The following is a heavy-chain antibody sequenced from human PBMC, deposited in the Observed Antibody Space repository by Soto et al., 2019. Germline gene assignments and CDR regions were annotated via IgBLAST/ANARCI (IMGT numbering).Heavy chain of an antibody. CDR2: IIPILGIV. V-gene: IGHV1-69*04. CDR3: ARGGYCSGGSCYPSPYYYYYMDV. D-gene: IGHD2-15*01. CDR1: GYTFTGYY. J-gene: IGHJ6*03. Sequence: GASVKVSCKASGYTFTGYYMHWVRQAPGQGLEWMGRIIPILGIVNYAQKFQGRVTITADKSTSTAYMELSSLRSEDTAVYYCARGGYCSGGSCYPSPYYYYYMDVWGKGTTVTVSS.